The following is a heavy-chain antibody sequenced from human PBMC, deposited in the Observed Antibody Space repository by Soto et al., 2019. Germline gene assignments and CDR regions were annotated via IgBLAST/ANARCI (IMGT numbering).Heavy chain of an antibody. CDR3: ARGYRTSAGSCIWRTWFAL. D-gene: IGHD2-8*01. Sequence: RSHGGRWILQHKRKGLEWIGYIYYSGRTNYNPSLKSRVTMSVDTSKNRFSLKLSSVTAADTAVYYCARGYRTSAGSCIWRTWFALRRKRSPVTV. V-gene: IGHV4-59*11. CDR1: RSHG. CDR2: IYYSGRT. J-gene: IGHJ5*02.